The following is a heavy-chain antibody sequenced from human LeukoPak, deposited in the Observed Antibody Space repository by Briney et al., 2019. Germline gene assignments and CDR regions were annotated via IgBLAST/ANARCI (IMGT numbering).Heavy chain of an antibody. D-gene: IGHD2-15*01. CDR3: AKDGGVECSGGSCYSRWFDP. CDR1: GFTFSSYE. J-gene: IGHJ5*02. CDR2: ISSSGSTI. V-gene: IGHV3-48*03. Sequence: PGGSLRLSCAASGFTFSSYEMNWVRQAPGKGLEWVSYISSSGSTIYYADSVKGRFTISRDNAKNTLYLQMNSLRAEDTAVYYCAKDGGVECSGGSCYSRWFDPWGQGTLVTVSS.